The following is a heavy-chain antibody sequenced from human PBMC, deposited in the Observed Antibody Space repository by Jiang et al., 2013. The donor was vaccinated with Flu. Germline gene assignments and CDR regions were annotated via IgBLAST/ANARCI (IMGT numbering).Heavy chain of an antibody. Sequence: VQLVESGGGLVKPGGSLRLSCAASGFTFSNAWMSWVRQAPGKGLEWVGRIKSKTDGGTTDYAAPVKGRFTISRDDSKNXLYLQMNSLENRGHSRGITCTTDLSNWFDPWGQGNPGHRLL. CDR1: GFTFSNAW. V-gene: IGHV3-15*01. CDR3: TTDLSNWFDP. J-gene: IGHJ5*02. CDR2: IKSKTDGGTT.